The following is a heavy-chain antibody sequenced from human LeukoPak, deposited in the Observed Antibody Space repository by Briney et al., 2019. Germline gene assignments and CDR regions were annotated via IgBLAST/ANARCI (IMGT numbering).Heavy chain of an antibody. Sequence: ASVKVSCKASGYSFTSYYMHWVRQAPGQGREWMGIINPSGGSTSYQQKLRGRVTMTRDTSTSTGYMELSSLRSEDTAVYYCARDLRYDSSGYYAYWGQGTLVTVSS. J-gene: IGHJ4*02. D-gene: IGHD3-22*01. CDR3: ARDLRYDSSGYYAY. CDR1: GYSFTSYY. V-gene: IGHV1-46*04. CDR2: INPSGGST.